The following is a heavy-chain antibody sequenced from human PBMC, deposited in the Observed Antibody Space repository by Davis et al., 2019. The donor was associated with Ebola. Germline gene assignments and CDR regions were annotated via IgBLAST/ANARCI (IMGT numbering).Heavy chain of an antibody. J-gene: IGHJ4*02. CDR1: GGSTSSAGYY. D-gene: IGHD2-21*02. Sequence: PSETLSLTCTVSGGSTSSAGYYWSWIRQHPGKGLEWIGYIYYSRSTYYNPSLKSRVIISLDTSKNQFSLRLSSVTAADTAVYYCARESTVVTFGFDYWGQGTLVTVSS. CDR2: IYYSRST. V-gene: IGHV4-31*03. CDR3: ARESTVVTFGFDY.